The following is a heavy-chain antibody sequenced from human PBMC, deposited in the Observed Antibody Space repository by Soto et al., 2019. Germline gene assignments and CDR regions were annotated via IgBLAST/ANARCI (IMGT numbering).Heavy chain of an antibody. Sequence: SETLSLTCAVSGGSISSSNWWSWVRQPPGKGLEWIGEIYHSGSTNYNPSLKSRVTISVDKSKNQFSLKLSSVTAADTAVYYCASRIAVAGSTNWFDPWGQGTLVTVSS. D-gene: IGHD6-19*01. J-gene: IGHJ5*02. CDR1: GGSISSSNW. CDR2: IYHSGST. CDR3: ASRIAVAGSTNWFDP. V-gene: IGHV4-4*02.